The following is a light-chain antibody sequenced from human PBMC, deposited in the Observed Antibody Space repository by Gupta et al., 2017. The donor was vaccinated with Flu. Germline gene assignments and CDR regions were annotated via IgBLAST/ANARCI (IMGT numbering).Light chain of an antibody. CDR3: APCDDNVSGLF. CDR1: ISNIGNNP. CDR2: KNN. Sequence: QSVLTKPQSASGHPGQRVTRSCSGSISNIGNNPVYWYQRLPGAAPILLVYKNNQRPSGVPDRFSASKSGTSASLAISGLRAEDEADYYCAPCDDNVSGLFFGGGTRLTVL. J-gene: IGLJ2*01. V-gene: IGLV1-47*01.